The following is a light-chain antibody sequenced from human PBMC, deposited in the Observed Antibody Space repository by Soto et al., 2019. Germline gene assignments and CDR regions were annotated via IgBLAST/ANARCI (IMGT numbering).Light chain of an antibody. CDR2: MGS. CDR3: MQALQSPPWT. CDR1: QSLLHSNGHNY. Sequence: IVMTQSPLSLPVTPGEPASISCRSSQSLLHSNGHNYLDWYLQKPGQSPQLLIYMGSMRASGGTDRFSASGSGTDFILKISRVEAEDVGVYYYMQALQSPPWTFGRGTKVDIK. J-gene: IGKJ1*01. V-gene: IGKV2-28*01.